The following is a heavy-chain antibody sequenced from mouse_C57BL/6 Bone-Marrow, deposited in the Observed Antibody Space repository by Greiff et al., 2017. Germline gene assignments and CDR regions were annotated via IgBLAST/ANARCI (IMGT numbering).Heavy chain of an antibody. J-gene: IGHJ2*01. CDR2: ISSGGSYT. V-gene: IGHV5-6*01. CDR1: GFTFSSYG. CDR3: AIYPYYFDC. Sequence: EVQGVESGGDLVKPGGSLKLSCAASGFTFSSYGMSWVRQTPDKRLEWVATISSGGSYTYYPDSVKGRFTISRDNAKNTLYLQMSSLKSEDTAMYYCAIYPYYFDCWGQGTTLTVSS.